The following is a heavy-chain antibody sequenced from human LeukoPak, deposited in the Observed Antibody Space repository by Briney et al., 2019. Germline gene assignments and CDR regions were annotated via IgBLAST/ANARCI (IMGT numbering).Heavy chain of an antibody. D-gene: IGHD6-13*01. CDR1: GYTFTSYG. CDR2: ISAYNGNT. Sequence: ASVKVSCKASGYTFTSYGISWVRQAPGQGLEWMGWISAYNGNTNYAQKLQGRVTMTTDTSTSTAYMELRSLRSDDTAVYYCARDLYSSSWYPGFDYWGQGTLVTVSS. CDR3: ARDLYSSSWYPGFDY. V-gene: IGHV1-18*04. J-gene: IGHJ4*02.